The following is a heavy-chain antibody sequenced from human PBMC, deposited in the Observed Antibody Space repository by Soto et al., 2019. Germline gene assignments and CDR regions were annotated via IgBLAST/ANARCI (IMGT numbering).Heavy chain of an antibody. D-gene: IGHD3-22*01. CDR1: EYTFTGYY. CDR3: AKAYYYDGSGRYGAFDI. Sequence: GASVKVSCKASEYTFTGYYMHWVRQAPGQGLEWMGWINPNSGGTNYAQKFQGGVTMTRDTSISTAYMELSRLRSDDTAVYYCAKAYYYDGSGRYGAFDIWGQGTMVTVSS. J-gene: IGHJ3*02. V-gene: IGHV1-2*02. CDR2: INPNSGGT.